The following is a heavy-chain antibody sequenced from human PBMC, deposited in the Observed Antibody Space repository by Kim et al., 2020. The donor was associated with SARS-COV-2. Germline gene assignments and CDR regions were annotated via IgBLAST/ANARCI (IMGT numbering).Heavy chain of an antibody. CDR3: ARDRVVVVAANYYYGMDV. J-gene: IGHJ6*02. Sequence: QGRVTITADESTSTAYMELSSLRSEDTAVYYCARDRVVVVAANYYYGMDVWGQGTTVTVSS. V-gene: IGHV1-69*01. D-gene: IGHD2-15*01.